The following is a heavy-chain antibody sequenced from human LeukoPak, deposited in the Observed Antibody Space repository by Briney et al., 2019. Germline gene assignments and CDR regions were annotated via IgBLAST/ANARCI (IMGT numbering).Heavy chain of an antibody. CDR3: ARDLMGIAYRGAFYY. V-gene: IGHV3-7*03. CDR2: IKQDGSEK. J-gene: IGHJ4*02. D-gene: IGHD6-13*01. Sequence: GGSLRLSCAASGFTFSSHWMTWVRQAPGKGLEWVAKIKQDGSEKYYVDSVKGRFTISRDNAKNSLYLQMNSLRAEDTAVYYCARDLMGIAYRGAFYYWGQGTLVTVSS. CDR1: GFTFSSHW.